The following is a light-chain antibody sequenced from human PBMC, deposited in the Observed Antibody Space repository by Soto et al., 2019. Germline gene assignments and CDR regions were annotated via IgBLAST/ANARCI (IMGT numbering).Light chain of an antibody. CDR3: QQYDRYSPWM. Sequence: IQLTQSPSSLSASVGDRVTITCRASQGISSYLAWYQQKPGKAPKVLIYSASTLQSGVPSRFSGSGSGTDFTLTISSLQPEDFATYYCQQYDRYSPWMFGQGTKVEIK. CDR1: QGISSY. J-gene: IGKJ1*01. V-gene: IGKV1-9*01. CDR2: SAS.